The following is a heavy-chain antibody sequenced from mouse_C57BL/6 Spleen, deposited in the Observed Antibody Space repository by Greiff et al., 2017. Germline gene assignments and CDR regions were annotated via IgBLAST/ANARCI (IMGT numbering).Heavy chain of an antibody. J-gene: IGHJ3*01. CDR2: IDPSDSYT. CDR1: GYTFTSYW. V-gene: IGHV1-69*01. D-gene: IGHD2-1*01. Sequence: QVQLQQPGAELVMPGASVKLSCKASGYTFTSYWMHWVKQRPGPGLEWIGEIDPSDSYTNYNQKFKGKSTLTVDKSSSTAYMQLSSLTSEDSAVYYCALVYYVFRFAYWGQGTLVTVSA. CDR3: ALVYYVFRFAY.